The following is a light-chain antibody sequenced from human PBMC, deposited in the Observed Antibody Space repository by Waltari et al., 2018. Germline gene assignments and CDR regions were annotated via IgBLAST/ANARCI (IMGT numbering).Light chain of an antibody. J-gene: IGKJ3*01. V-gene: IGKV1-8*01. CDR2: AAS. CDR1: QGISSY. CDR3: QQYYSGAT. Sequence: AIRMTQSPSSFSASTGDRVTITCRASQGISSYLDWYQQKPGKAPKLLIYAASTLQSGVPSRFSGSGSGTDFTLTISCLQSEDFATYYCQQYYSGATFGPGTKVDIK.